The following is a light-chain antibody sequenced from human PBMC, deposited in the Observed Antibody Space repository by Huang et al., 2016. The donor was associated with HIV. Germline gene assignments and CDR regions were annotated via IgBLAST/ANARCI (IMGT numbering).Light chain of an antibody. CDR3: MRGVHLPPTYT. V-gene: IGKV2-29*03. Sequence: DIVLTQTPLSLSVTTGQPASISCKSNQRLLHGDGKTYLYWYFQRQGQSPHLLIYEFYSRVAGVPYRFSGSGSATDFPLKISRVETEDVGVYFCMRGVHLPPTYTFGQGTKLEI. J-gene: IGKJ2*01. CDR2: EFY. CDR1: QRLLHGDGKTY.